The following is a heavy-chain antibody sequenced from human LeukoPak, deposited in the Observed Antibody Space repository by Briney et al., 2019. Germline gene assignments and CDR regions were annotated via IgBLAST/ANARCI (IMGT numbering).Heavy chain of an antibody. V-gene: IGHV3-30*01. CDR3: ARESWSDSVAFDI. Sequence: GSLRLSCAASGFNFSSYAMHWVRQAPGEGLEWVGLISYGGIDKSYAHSVKGRFTISRDSSKRTLYLQMNSLRAEDTAMYYCARESWSDSVAFDIWGLGTMVIVSS. CDR2: ISYGGIDK. CDR1: GFNFSSYA. J-gene: IGHJ3*02. D-gene: IGHD3-3*01.